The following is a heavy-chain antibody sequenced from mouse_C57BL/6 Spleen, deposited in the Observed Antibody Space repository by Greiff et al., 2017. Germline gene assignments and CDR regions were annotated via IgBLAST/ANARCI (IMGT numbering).Heavy chain of an antibody. J-gene: IGHJ4*01. V-gene: IGHV5-17*01. CDR2: ISSGSSTI. CDR1: GFTFSDYG. D-gene: IGHD1-1*01. CDR3: ARKNYGSSSYYAMDY. Sequence: EVQVVESGGGLVKPGGSLKLSCAASGFTFSDYGMHWVRQAPEKGLEWVAYISSGSSTISYADTVKGRFTISRDNAKNTLFLQMTSLRSEDTAMYYCARKNYGSSSYYAMDYWGQGTSVTVSS.